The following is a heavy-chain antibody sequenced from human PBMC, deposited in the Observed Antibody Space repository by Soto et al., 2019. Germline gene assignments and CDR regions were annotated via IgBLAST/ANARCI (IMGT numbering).Heavy chain of an antibody. Sequence: QVQLVQSGPEMKKPGSSVKVSCKASGGTFSNYGISWVRQAPGQGLEWVGVIVPILGPAQYAQNFRGRVTITADESTRTAYMELSSLRSEDTAIYYCARVTGSTIDFWGQGTLVTVSS. D-gene: IGHD1-20*01. CDR1: GGTFSNYG. CDR2: IVPILGPA. J-gene: IGHJ4*02. V-gene: IGHV1-69*01. CDR3: ARVTGSTIDF.